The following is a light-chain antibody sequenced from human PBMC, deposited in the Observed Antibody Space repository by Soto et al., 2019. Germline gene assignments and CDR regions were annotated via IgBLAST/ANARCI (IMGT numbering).Light chain of an antibody. V-gene: IGKV1-39*01. J-gene: IGKJ5*01. CDR1: QSIGNS. CDR2: GSS. CDR3: RQSYTTPTT. Sequence: DIQMTQSPSSLSASVGDRVTITCRASQSIGNSLTWYQQKPGKAPKLLIYGSSTLQGGVPSRFSGSGSGTDFALTISSLQPEDFATYYCRQSYTTPTTFGQGTRRDIK.